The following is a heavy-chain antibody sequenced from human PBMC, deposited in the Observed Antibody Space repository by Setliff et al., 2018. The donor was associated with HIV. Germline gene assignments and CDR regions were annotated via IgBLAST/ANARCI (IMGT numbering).Heavy chain of an antibody. D-gene: IGHD5-12*01. J-gene: IGHJ6*03. Sequence: PGGSLRLSCAASGFTFSNYEMNWVRQAPGKGLEWVSYISSSGSTIYYADSVKGRFTISRDNAEYSLHLQMNSLRAEDTAVYYCARARLRNYYYYMDVWAKGTTVTVSS. CDR3: ARARLRNYYYYMDV. V-gene: IGHV3-48*03. CDR1: GFTFSNYE. CDR2: ISSSGSTI.